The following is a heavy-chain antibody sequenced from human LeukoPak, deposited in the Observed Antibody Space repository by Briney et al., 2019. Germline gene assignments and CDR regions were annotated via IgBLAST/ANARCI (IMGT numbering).Heavy chain of an antibody. J-gene: IGHJ3*02. Sequence: SGTLCLSCTVSGGSITTYYRSWIRQPPGEGLEWIGYISNGGSTKYNPSLKSRVVQSVDTSKNQFSLKLRSVTAADTAVYHCVRLQPNSGEWAFDIWGQGTMVSVSS. V-gene: IGHV4-59*01. CDR2: ISNGGST. CDR3: VRLQPNSGEWAFDI. CDR1: GGSITTYY. D-gene: IGHD1-1*01.